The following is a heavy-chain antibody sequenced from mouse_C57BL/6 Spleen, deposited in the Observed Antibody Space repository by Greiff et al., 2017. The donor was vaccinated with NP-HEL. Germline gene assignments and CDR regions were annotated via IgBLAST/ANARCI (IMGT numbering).Heavy chain of an antibody. J-gene: IGHJ2*01. D-gene: IGHD1-1*01. V-gene: IGHV1-4*01. CDR3: ARSFFITTVVGDY. Sequence: VQLQQSGAELARPGASVKMSCKASGYTFTSYTMHWVKQRPGQGLEWIGYINPSSGYTKYNQKFKDKATLTADKSSSTAYMQLSSLTSEDSAVYYCARSFFITTVVGDYWGQGTTLTVSS. CDR2: INPSSGYT. CDR1: GYTFTSYT.